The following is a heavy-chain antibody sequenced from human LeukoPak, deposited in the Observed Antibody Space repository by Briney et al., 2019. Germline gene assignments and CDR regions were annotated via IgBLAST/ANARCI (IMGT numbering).Heavy chain of an antibody. J-gene: IGHJ5*02. Sequence: GGSLRLSCAASGFTFSSYWMSWVRQAPGKGLEWVANIKQDGSDIYYVDSVKGRFTISRDNAKNLLYLQMNSLRAEDTAVYYCARIFYDSSGYYYDHWGQGTLVTVS. CDR2: IKQDGSDI. CDR1: GFTFSSYW. CDR3: ARIFYDSSGYYYDH. D-gene: IGHD3-22*01. V-gene: IGHV3-7*01.